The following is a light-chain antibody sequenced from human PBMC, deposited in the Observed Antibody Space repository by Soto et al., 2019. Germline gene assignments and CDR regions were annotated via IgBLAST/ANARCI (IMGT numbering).Light chain of an antibody. Sequence: DIQRARSPSPLSASVGDTLTITCRASQSISTHLNWYQKKPGKAPKLLIYAASILQSGVPSRFSVSGSGTDITLTISSLQPEDFATYFCQQLNSYPITLGQGTRLEIK. V-gene: IGKV1-39*01. CDR3: QQLNSYPIT. CDR2: AAS. CDR1: QSISTH. J-gene: IGKJ5*01.